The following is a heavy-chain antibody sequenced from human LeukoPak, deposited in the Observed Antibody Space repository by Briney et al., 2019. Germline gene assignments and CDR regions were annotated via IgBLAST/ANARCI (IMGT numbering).Heavy chain of an antibody. CDR2: ISYIGGT. CDR1: DDSFSSHY. V-gene: IGHV4-59*11. CDR3: ARDLVTVTKGFDI. D-gene: IGHD4-17*01. Sequence: SETLSLTCAVSDDSFSSHYWTWIRQPPGKGLEWIGYISYIGGTNYNPSLKSRVTISIDTSKNQFSLKLTSVTAADTAVYYCARDLVTVTKGFDIWGQGTMVSVSS. J-gene: IGHJ3*02.